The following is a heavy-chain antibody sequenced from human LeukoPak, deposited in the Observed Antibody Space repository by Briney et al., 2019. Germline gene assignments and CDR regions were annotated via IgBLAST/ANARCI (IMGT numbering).Heavy chain of an antibody. V-gene: IGHV3-21*01. CDR2: ISRDSTYI. D-gene: IGHD1-7*01. CDR1: GFSFSTYS. CDR3: VRVQLELRDSYYFIMDV. Sequence: GGSLRLSCAASGFSFSTYSMTWARQVPGKGLEWVSSISRDSTYIYYADSVNGRFTISRDNAKNSLSLQMNSLRDEDTAVYFCVRVQLELRDSYYFIMDVWGQGSMVTVSS. J-gene: IGHJ6*02.